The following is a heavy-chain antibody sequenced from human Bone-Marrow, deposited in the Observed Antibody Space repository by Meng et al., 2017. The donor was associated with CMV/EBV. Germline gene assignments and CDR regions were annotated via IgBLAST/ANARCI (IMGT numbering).Heavy chain of an antibody. Sequence: ASVKVSCKASGYTFTSYGISWVRQAPGQGLEWMGWINPNSGSTNYAQKFQGRVTMTRDTSISTAYMELSRLRSDDTAVYYCARVRDFWSGYYAYWGQGTLVTVSS. CDR2: INPNSGST. CDR1: GYTFTSYG. D-gene: IGHD3-3*01. CDR3: ARVRDFWSGYYAY. J-gene: IGHJ4*02. V-gene: IGHV1-2*02.